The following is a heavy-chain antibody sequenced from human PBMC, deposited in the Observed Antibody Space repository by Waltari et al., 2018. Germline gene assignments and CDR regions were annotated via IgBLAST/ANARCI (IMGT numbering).Heavy chain of an antibody. Sequence: EVQLVESGGGLVQPGRSLRLSCAASGFTFDDSAMHWVRQAPGKGLEWVSGISWNNGSIAYADSVKGRFTISRDNAKNSLYLQMNSLRAEDMALYYCAKDILRNSLYAFDIWGQGTMVTVSS. CDR3: AKDILRNSLYAFDI. CDR2: ISWNNGSI. D-gene: IGHD2-21*01. CDR1: GFTFDDSA. J-gene: IGHJ3*02. V-gene: IGHV3-9*03.